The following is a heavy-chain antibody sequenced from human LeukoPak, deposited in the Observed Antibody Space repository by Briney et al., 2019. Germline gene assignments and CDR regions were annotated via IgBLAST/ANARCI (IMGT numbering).Heavy chain of an antibody. Sequence: SETLSLTCTVSGGSAINYFRSWIRQPAGRGLEWIGHVYTSGTTHYNPSLKNRVTISLDTSKSQFSLQLNSVTAADSAVYYCARAEGSGSGAYTLGYWGQGILVTVSS. CDR3: ARAEGSGSGAYTLGY. CDR1: GGSAINYF. D-gene: IGHD3-10*01. V-gene: IGHV4-4*07. CDR2: VYTSGTT. J-gene: IGHJ4*02.